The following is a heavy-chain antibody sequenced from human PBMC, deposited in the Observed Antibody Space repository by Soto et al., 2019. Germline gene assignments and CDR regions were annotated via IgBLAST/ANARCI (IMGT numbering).Heavy chain of an antibody. J-gene: IGHJ3*02. CDR2: IDPTDSYT. D-gene: IGHD3-10*01. CDR3: ARRGEGKSGAFDI. Sequence: RGESLKISCKASGYTFTNYCISRVRQMPGKGLEWMGRIDPTDSYTNYSPSFQGHVTITVDKSGTTAYLQWSSLKASDTAIYYCARRGEGKSGAFDIWGQGTTVTVSS. CDR1: GYTFTNYC. V-gene: IGHV5-10-1*01.